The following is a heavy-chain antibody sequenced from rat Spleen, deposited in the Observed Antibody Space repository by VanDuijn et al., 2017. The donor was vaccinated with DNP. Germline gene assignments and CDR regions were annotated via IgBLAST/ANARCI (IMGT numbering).Heavy chain of an antibody. CDR1: GFTFSSYW. CDR2: INTDGGST. V-gene: IGHV5-58*01. D-gene: IGHD1-10*01. J-gene: IGHJ2*01. Sequence: EVQLVETGGGSVQSGRSLKLSCVASGFTFSSYWMFWIRQAPGKGLEWVAVINTDGGSTYYPNSVRGRFTFSRDNVEGTLSLQMDSLRSEDTAIYYCARHRIYNNLFDYWGQGV. CDR3: ARHRIYNNLFDY.